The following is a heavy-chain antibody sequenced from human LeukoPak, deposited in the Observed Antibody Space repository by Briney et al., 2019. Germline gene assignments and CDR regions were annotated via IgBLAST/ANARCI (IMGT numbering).Heavy chain of an antibody. V-gene: IGHV3-11*06. Sequence: NTGGSLRLSCAASGFTFSDYYMSWIRQAPGKGLEWVSYISSSSSYTNYADSVKGRFTISRDNAKNPLYLQMNSLRAEDTAVYYCARGLSGFDYWGQGTLVTVSS. CDR2: ISSSSSYT. J-gene: IGHJ4*02. CDR3: ARGLSGFDY. CDR1: GFTFSDYY. D-gene: IGHD2-15*01.